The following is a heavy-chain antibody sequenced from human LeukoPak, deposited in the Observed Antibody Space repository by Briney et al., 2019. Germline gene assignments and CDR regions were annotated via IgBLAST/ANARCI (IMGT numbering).Heavy chain of an antibody. J-gene: IGHJ4*02. CDR3: ARVRFSRRDIVLRDPFDY. D-gene: IGHD2-8*01. Sequence: GASVKVSCKASGYTFTGYYMHWVRRAPGQGLEWMGVIIPIFGTANYAQKFQGRVTITADESTSTAYMELSSLRSEDTAVYYCARVRFSRRDIVLRDPFDYWGQGTLVTVSS. CDR1: GYTFTGYY. CDR2: IIPIFGTA. V-gene: IGHV1-69*13.